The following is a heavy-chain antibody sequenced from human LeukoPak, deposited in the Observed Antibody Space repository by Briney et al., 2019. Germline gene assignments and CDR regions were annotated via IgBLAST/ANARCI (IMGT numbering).Heavy chain of an antibody. D-gene: IGHD3-10*01. V-gene: IGHV4-59*01. CDR1: GGSMHGYY. CDR3: ARGVLIAEFLFDY. Sequence: SETLSLTCTVSGGSMHGYYWSWIRQPPGKELECIGYISYSGSTTHNPSLRSRGTISVDTSKNQFSLRLTSVTAADTAVYYCARGVLIAEFLFDYWGQGALVTVSS. CDR2: ISYSGST. J-gene: IGHJ4*02.